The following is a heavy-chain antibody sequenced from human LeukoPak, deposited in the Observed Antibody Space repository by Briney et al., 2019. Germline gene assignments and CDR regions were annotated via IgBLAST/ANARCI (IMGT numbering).Heavy chain of an antibody. CDR1: GLTFSDQY. D-gene: IGHD1-26*01. V-gene: IGHV3-72*01. J-gene: IGHJ4*02. CDR3: ATPSDSGAYSAFYY. Sequence: GGSLRLSCEVSGLTFSDQYMDCVRQPPGKGLQWVARSKNKADSYITEYAASVKGRFTISRDDSKNSLFLQMNSLKTEDTAMYYCATPSDSGAYSAFYYWGQGALVTVSS. CDR2: SKNKADSYIT.